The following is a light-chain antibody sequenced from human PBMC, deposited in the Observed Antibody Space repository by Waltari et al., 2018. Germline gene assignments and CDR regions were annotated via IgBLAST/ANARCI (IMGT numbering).Light chain of an antibody. CDR3: QQYNNGPPWT. CDR2: GAS. Sequence: EIVMTQAPATLSVSPGERATLSCRASQTVSDNLAWYQQKPGQDPRLLLSGASTRATGVPARFSGSGSGTEFTLTISSLQSEDFAIYYCQQYNNGPPWTFGQGTKVEFK. J-gene: IGKJ1*01. CDR1: QTVSDN. V-gene: IGKV3-15*01.